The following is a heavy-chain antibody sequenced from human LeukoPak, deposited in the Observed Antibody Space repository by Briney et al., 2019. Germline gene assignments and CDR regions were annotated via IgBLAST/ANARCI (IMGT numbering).Heavy chain of an antibody. J-gene: IGHJ4*02. D-gene: IGHD2-21*01. CDR2: ISGSGDIT. V-gene: IGHV3-23*01. CDR3: ARTLWD. Sequence: GGSLRLSCAPSGFTLSTFAMTWVRQAPGKGLEWVSSISGSGDITHYADSVKGRFTISRDNSKNTLYLQMNGLRAEDTAVYYCARTLWDWGQGTLVTVSS. CDR1: GFTLSTFA.